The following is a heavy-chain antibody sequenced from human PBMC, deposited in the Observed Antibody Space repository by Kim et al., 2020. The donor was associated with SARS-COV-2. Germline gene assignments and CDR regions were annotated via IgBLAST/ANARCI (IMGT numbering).Heavy chain of an antibody. J-gene: IGHJ6*01. CDR2: INNSGST. D-gene: IGHD6-13*01. CDR3: ARDGAAGTYYYVYHGMDG. Sequence: SETLSLTCAVYGGSFSGYYWSWIRQPPGKGLEWIGEINNSGSTNYNPSFKSRVTISVDTSKNQFSLKLSSVTAADTAVDYCARDGAAGTYYYVYHGMDG. V-gene: IGHV4-34*01. CDR1: GGSFSGYY.